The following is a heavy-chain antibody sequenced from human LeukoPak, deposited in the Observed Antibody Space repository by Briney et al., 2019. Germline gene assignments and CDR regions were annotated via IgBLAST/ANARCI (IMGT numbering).Heavy chain of an antibody. CDR3: ANLATTYGSGRTFDY. Sequence: GGSLRLSCAASGFTFSSYGMHWVRQAPGKGLGWGAVISYDGSNKYYADSVKGRFTISRDNSKNTLYLQMNSLRAEDTAVYYCANLATTYGSGRTFDYWGQGTLVTVSS. D-gene: IGHD3-10*01. J-gene: IGHJ4*02. CDR2: ISYDGSNK. CDR1: GFTFSSYG. V-gene: IGHV3-30*18.